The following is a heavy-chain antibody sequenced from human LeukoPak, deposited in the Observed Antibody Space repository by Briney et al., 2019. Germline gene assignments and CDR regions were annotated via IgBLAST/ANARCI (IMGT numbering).Heavy chain of an antibody. CDR2: GDYSGGT. CDR3: AGERGEEYSSGWYKTNFFDN. J-gene: IGHJ4*02. V-gene: IGHV4-39*07. CDR1: GDSFTSVTDY. Sequence: SETLSLTCTVSGDSFTSVTDYWAWIRQPPGKGLEWIATGDYSGGTYYNPSLESRVAISADMSKNQVSLKLTSVTGADTAVYYCAGERGEEYSSGWYKTNFFDNWGQGIRVTVSS. D-gene: IGHD6-19*01.